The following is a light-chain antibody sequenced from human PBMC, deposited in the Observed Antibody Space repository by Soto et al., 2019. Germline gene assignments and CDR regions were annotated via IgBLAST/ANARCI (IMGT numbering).Light chain of an antibody. V-gene: IGKV2-30*01. CDR1: QSLVYSDGNAY. CDR3: MESIHLPWT. J-gene: IGKJ1*01. Sequence: DVVMTQSPLSLPVTLGQPASISCRSSQSLVYSDGNAYLIWFHQRPGQSPRRLIFKVSNRDSGVPDRFSGSGAGSDFTLKISRVEAEDVGVYYCMESIHLPWTFGQGTKVDIK. CDR2: KVS.